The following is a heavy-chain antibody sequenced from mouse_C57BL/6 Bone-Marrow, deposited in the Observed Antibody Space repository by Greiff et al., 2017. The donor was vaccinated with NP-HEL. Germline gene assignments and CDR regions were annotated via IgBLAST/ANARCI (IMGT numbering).Heavy chain of an antibody. CDR1: GYTFTSYW. D-gene: IGHD1-1*01. J-gene: IGHJ2*01. V-gene: IGHV1-61*01. CDR2: IYPSDSET. CDR3: ARTLTLYYYVIFDY. Sequence: QVQLQQPGAELVRPGSSVKLSCKASGYTFTSYWMDWVKQRPGQGLEWIGNIYPSDSETHYNQKFKDKATLTVDKSSSTAYMQLSSLTSEDSAVYYCARTLTLYYYVIFDYWGQGTTLTVSS.